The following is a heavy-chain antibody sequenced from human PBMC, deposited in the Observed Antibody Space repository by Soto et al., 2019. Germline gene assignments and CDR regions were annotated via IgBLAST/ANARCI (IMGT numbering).Heavy chain of an antibody. Sequence: QVQLVQSGAEVKKPGASVKVSCKASGYTFSSYAMHWVRQAPGQRPEWMGWINAGNGKTKYSEKLQGRVTITRDTSATTAYMELSSLRSEDTAVYNCARGRWTQTTADYYLDYWGQVTLVTLSS. J-gene: IGHJ4*02. CDR1: GYTFSSYA. V-gene: IGHV1-3*01. CDR3: ARGRWTQTTADYYLDY. CDR2: INAGNGKT. D-gene: IGHD1-1*01.